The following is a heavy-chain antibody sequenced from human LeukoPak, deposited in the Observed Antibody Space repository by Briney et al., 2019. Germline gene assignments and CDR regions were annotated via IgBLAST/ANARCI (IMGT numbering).Heavy chain of an antibody. V-gene: IGHV3-21*01. D-gene: IGHD6-13*01. CDR3: ARDEAAAGTASH. CDR1: GFTFSSYS. J-gene: IGHJ4*02. Sequence: GGSPRLSCAASGFTFSSYSMNWVRQAPGKGLEWVSSISSSSSYIYYADSVKGRFTISRDNAKNSLYLQMNSLRAEDTAVYYCARDEAAAGTASHWGQGTLVTVSS. CDR2: ISSSSSYI.